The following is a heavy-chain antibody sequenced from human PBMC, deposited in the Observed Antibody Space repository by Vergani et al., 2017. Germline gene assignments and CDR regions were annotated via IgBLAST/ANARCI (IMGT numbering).Heavy chain of an antibody. CDR3: ARRIVVVPAARAGFDY. CDR2: INHSGST. V-gene: IGHV4-34*01. CDR1: GGSFSGYY. D-gene: IGHD2-2*01. Sequence: QVQLQQWGAGLLKPSETLSLTCAVYGGSFSGYYWSWIRQPPGKGLEWIGEINHSGSTNYNPSLKSRVTITVDTAKNQFSLKLRSVTAADTAVYYCARRIVVVPAARAGFDYWGQGTLVTVSS. J-gene: IGHJ4*02.